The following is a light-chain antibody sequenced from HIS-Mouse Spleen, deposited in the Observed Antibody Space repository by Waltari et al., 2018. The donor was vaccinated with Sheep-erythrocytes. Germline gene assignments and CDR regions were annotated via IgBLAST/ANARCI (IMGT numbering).Light chain of an antibody. J-gene: IGLJ1*01. V-gene: IGLV2-11*01. Sequence: SVSGSPGQSVTISCTGTSSYVGGYNYVSWYQQHPGKAPKLMIYDVSKRPSGVPDRFYGSKSGNTASLTISGLQAEDEADYYCCSYAGSYNHVFATGTKVTVL. CDR2: DVS. CDR3: CSYAGSYNHV. CDR1: SSYVGGYNY.